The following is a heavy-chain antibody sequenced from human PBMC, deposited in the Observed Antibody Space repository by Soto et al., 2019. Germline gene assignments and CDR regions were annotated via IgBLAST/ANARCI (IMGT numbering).Heavy chain of an antibody. Sequence: SETLSLTCAVSGYSISSSNWWSWVRQPPGKGLEWIGEIYHVGSTNYNPSLKSRVTISVDKSKNQFSLKLSSVTAADMAVYYCARVLGNDAFDIWGQGTMVTVSS. V-gene: IGHV4-4*02. CDR3: ARVLGNDAFDI. D-gene: IGHD3-3*02. J-gene: IGHJ3*02. CDR1: GYSISSSNW. CDR2: IYHVGST.